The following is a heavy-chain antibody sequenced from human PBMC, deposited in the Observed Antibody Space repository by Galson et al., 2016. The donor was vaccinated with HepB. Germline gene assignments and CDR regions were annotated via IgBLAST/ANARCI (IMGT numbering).Heavy chain of an antibody. J-gene: IGHJ4*02. V-gene: IGHV3-66*02. Sequence: SLRLSCAASGFAVSDYLMSWVRQAPGRGLEWVSSFYGVDITYYVDSVKGRFTISRDNSKNMVYLQMNSLRPEDTAVYYCARNMGYMEPRGLDLDYWGQGTLVTVSS. D-gene: IGHD6-13*01. CDR3: ARNMGYMEPRGLDLDY. CDR2: FYGVDIT. CDR1: GFAVSDYL.